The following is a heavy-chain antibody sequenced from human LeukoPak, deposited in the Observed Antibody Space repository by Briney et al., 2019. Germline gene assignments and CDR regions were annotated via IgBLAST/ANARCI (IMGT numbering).Heavy chain of an antibody. D-gene: IGHD5-18*01. J-gene: IGHJ4*02. CDR2: INPSGGST. Sequence: ASVKVSCKASGYAFTSYYMHWVRQAPGQGLEWMGIINPSGGSTSYAQKFQGRVTMTRDMSTSTVYMELSSLRSEDTAVYYCATVSLGSYGYFDYWGQGTLVTVSS. CDR1: GYAFTSYY. CDR3: ATVSLGSYGYFDY. V-gene: IGHV1-46*01.